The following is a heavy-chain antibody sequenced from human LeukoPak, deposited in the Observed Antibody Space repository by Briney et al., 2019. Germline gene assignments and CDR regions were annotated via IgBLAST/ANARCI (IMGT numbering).Heavy chain of an antibody. J-gene: IGHJ4*02. D-gene: IGHD3-22*01. V-gene: IGHV3-23*01. CDR2: ISGSGGST. CDR3: AKGVHYYVSSGYPQFDY. Sequence: GGSLRLSCAASGFTFSSYAMSWVRQAPGKGLEWVSAISGSGGSTYYADSVKGRFTISRDNSKNTLYLQMNSLRAEDTAVYYCAKGVHYYVSSGYPQFDYWGQGTLVTVSS. CDR1: GFTFSSYA.